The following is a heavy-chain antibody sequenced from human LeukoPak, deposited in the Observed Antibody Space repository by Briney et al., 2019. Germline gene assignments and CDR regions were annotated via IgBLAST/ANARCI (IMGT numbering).Heavy chain of an antibody. Sequence: PGGSLTLFCGASGFTFSDYYMSGIRQAPGKGLEWVSYISSSGSTIHYADSAKGRFTISRDNAKHSLYLQMNSLRAEDTAVYHCACSGSYYLWGQGTLVTVSS. V-gene: IGHV3-11*01. CDR2: ISSSGSTI. D-gene: IGHD1-26*01. CDR1: GFTFSDYY. J-gene: IGHJ4*02. CDR3: ACSGSYYL.